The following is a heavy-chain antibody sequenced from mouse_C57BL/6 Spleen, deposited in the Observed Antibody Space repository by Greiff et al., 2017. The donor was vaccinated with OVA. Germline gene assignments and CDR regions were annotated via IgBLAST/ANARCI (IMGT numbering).Heavy chain of an antibody. CDR3: AGALYGSYWYCDV. CDR2: INPGSGGT. Sequence: VQLQQSGAELVRPGTSVKVSCKASGYAFTNYLIEWVKQRPGQGLEWIGVINPGSGGTNYNEKFKGKATLTADKSSSTAYMQLSSLTSEDSAVYFCAGALYGSYWYCDVWGTGTTVTVSA. J-gene: IGHJ1*03. CDR1: GYAFTNYL. V-gene: IGHV1-54*01. D-gene: IGHD1-1*01.